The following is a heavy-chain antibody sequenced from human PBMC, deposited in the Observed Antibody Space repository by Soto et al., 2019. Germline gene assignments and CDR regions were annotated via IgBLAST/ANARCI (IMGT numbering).Heavy chain of an antibody. CDR2: ISPYLGIT. D-gene: IGHD6-25*01. CDR1: GGTFSSYT. CDR3: AREAAAQYYYYGMDV. Sequence: GSVKVSCKASGGTFSSYTISWVRQAPGQGLEWMGRISPYLGITNYAQKLQGRVTITTDTSTSTAYMELRSLRSDDTAVYYCAREAAAQYYYYGMDVWGQGTTVTVSS. J-gene: IGHJ6*02. V-gene: IGHV1-18*01.